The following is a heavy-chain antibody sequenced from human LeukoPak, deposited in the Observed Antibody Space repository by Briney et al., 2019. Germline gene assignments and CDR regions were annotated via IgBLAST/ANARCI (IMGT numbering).Heavy chain of an antibody. V-gene: IGHV1-18*01. CDR1: GYTFTSYG. CDR3: ARDRTPYYTNWFDP. Sequence: GASVKVSCKASGYTFTSYGISWVRQAPGQGLEWMGWISAYNGNTNYAQKLQGRVTMTTDTSTSTAYMELRSLRSDDTAVYYCARDRTPYYTNWFDPWGQGTLVTVSS. CDR2: ISAYNGNT. J-gene: IGHJ5*02. D-gene: IGHD2-2*02.